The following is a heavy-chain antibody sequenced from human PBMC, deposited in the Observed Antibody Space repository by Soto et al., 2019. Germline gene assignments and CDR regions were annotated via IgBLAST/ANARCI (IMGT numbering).Heavy chain of an antibody. Sequence: GGSLRLSCAASGFTFSSYGMHWFRQAPGKGLEWVAVISYDGSNKYYADSVKGRFTISRDNSKNTLYLQMNSLRAEDTAVYYCAKEWSSGHYDFWSGYRFDYWGQGTLVTVSS. CDR2: ISYDGSNK. CDR3: AKEWSSGHYDFWSGYRFDY. CDR1: GFTFSSYG. D-gene: IGHD3-3*01. J-gene: IGHJ4*02. V-gene: IGHV3-30*18.